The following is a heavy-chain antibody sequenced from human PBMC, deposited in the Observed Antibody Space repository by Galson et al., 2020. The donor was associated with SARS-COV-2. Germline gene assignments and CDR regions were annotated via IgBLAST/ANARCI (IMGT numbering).Heavy chain of an antibody. CDR3: AREARGYYDSSGYYHKMGFDY. CDR1: GFTFSSYE. V-gene: IGHV3-48*03. D-gene: IGHD3-22*01. CDR2: ISSSGSTI. Sequence: GGSLRLSCAASGFTFSSYEMNWVRQAPGKGLEWVSYISSSGSTIYYADSVKGRFTISRDNAKNSLYLQMNSLRAEDTAVYYCAREARGYYDSSGYYHKMGFDYWGQGTLVPVSS. J-gene: IGHJ4*02.